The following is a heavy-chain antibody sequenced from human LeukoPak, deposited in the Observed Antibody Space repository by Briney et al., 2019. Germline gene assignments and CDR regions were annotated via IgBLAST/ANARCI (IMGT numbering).Heavy chain of an antibody. CDR1: GGSISSYY. D-gene: IGHD1-26*01. Sequence: SETLSLTCTVSGGSISSYYWSWIRQPPGKGLEWIGYIYYSGSTNYNPSLKSRVTISVDTSKNQFSLKLSSVTAADTAVYYCARRPEWELHFDYWGQGTLVTVSS. CDR3: ARRPEWELHFDY. J-gene: IGHJ4*02. V-gene: IGHV4-59*01. CDR2: IYYSGST.